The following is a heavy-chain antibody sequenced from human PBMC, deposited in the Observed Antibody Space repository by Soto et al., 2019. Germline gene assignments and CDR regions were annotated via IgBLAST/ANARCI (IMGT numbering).Heavy chain of an antibody. V-gene: IGHV4-31*03. D-gene: IGHD4-4*01. Sequence: QVQLQESGPGLVKPSQTLSLTCTVSGGSISSGGYYWSWIRQHPGKGLEWIGYIYYSGSTYYNLSLKSRVTISVDTSKNQFSLKLSSVTAADTAVYYCARESTDYIGSPYFDYWGQGTLVTVSS. CDR2: IYYSGST. CDR3: ARESTDYIGSPYFDY. CDR1: GGSISSGGYY. J-gene: IGHJ4*02.